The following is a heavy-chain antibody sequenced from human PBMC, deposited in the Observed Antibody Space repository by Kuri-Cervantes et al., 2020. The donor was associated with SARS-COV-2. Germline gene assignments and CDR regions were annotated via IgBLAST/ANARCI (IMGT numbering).Heavy chain of an antibody. Sequence: ASVKVSCKASGYTFTGYYMHWVRQAPGQGLEWMGWINPNSGGTNYAQKFQGRVTMTRDTSISTAYMELSRLRSDDTAVYYCARFGSGWSDYYYYYGMDVWGQGTTVTVSS. CDR2: INPNSGGT. CDR1: GYTFTGYY. CDR3: ARFGSGWSDYYYYYGMDV. D-gene: IGHD6-19*01. J-gene: IGHJ6*02. V-gene: IGHV1-2*02.